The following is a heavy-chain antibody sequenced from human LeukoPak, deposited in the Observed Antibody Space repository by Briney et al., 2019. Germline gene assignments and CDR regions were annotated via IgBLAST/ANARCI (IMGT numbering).Heavy chain of an antibody. V-gene: IGHV3-30*04. CDR1: GCTFNSFA. J-gene: IGHJ4*02. Sequence: GGSLRLSCVASGCTFNSFAMHWVGQAPGKGLEWVAVISYDEGNKYYADSVKGRFTIYRDNSKNTLYLQINSLRAEDTAVYYCARGGTDYYCSSVYLNYFDYWGQGTLVTVSS. CDR2: ISYDEGNK. CDR3: ARGGTDYYCSSVYLNYFDY. D-gene: IGHD3-22*01.